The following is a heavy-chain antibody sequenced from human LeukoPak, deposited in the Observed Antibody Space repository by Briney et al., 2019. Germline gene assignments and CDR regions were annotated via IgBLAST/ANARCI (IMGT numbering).Heavy chain of an antibody. CDR1: GGSFSGYY. Sequence: SETLSLTCAVHGGSFSGYYWTWIRQPPGRGLEWIGEINHSGSTNYNPSLKSRVTISVDTSKSQFSLKLSSVTAADTAMYYCARGRNPYWGQGTLVTVSS. J-gene: IGHJ4*02. CDR3: ARGRNPY. V-gene: IGHV4-34*01. CDR2: INHSGST.